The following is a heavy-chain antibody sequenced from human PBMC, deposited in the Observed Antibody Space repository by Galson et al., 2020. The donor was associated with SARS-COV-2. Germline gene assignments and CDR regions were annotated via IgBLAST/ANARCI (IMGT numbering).Heavy chain of an antibody. Sequence: SQTLSLTCTVSGGSISSYYWSWIRQPPGKGLEWIGYIYYSGSTNYNPSLKSRVTISVDTSKNQFSLKLSSVTAADTAVYYCARRGLGSSGQNAFDIWGQGTMVTVSS. D-gene: IGHD3-22*01. CDR2: IYYSGST. CDR3: ARRGLGSSGQNAFDI. V-gene: IGHV4-59*08. J-gene: IGHJ3*02. CDR1: GGSISSYY.